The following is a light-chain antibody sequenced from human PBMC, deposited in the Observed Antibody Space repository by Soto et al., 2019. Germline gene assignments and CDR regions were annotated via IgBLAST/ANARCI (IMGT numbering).Light chain of an antibody. J-gene: IGKJ2*01. Sequence: ERVLTQSPGTLYLSPGERATLSCRASQSVSSSYLAWYQQKPGQAPRLLIYGASSRATGIPDRFSGSGSGTDFTLTIISLEPEDFVVYYCQQYGSSPMHTFGQGTKLEIK. V-gene: IGKV3-20*01. CDR2: GAS. CDR1: QSVSSSY. CDR3: QQYGSSPMHT.